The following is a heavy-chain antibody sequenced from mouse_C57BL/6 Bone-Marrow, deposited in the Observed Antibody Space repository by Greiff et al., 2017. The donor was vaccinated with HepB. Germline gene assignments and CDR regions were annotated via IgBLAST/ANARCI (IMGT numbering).Heavy chain of an antibody. Sequence: VQLVESGPGLVQPSQSLSITCTVSGFSLTSYGVHWVRQSPGKGLEWLGVIWRGGSTDYNAAFMSRLSITKDNSKSQVFFKMNSLQADDTAIYYCAKPIYYDYDWFAYWGQGTLVTVSA. CDR2: IWRGGST. CDR3: AKPIYYDYDWFAY. J-gene: IGHJ3*01. CDR1: GFSLTSYG. D-gene: IGHD2-4*01. V-gene: IGHV2-5*01.